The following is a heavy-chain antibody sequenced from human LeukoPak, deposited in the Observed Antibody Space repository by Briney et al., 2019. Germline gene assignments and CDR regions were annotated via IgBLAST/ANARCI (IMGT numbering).Heavy chain of an antibody. V-gene: IGHV3-7*01. D-gene: IGHD2-21*02. CDR3: ATRLLNCGGDCYSGPDAFDI. CDR1: GFTFSSYW. CDR2: IKQDGSEK. J-gene: IGHJ3*02. Sequence: GGSLRLSCAVSGFTFSSYWVSWVRQAPGKGREWVANIKQDGSEKYYVDSVKGRFTISRDNAKNSLYLQMNSLRAEDTAVYYCATRLLNCGGDCYSGPDAFDIWGQGTMVTVSS.